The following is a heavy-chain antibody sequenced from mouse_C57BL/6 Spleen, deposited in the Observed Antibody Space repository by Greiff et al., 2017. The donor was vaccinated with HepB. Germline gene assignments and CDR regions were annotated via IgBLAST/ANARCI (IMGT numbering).Heavy chain of an antibody. CDR3: VRGYYGSWYFDV. CDR1: GFSFNTYA. V-gene: IGHV10-1*01. CDR2: IRSKSNNYAT. D-gene: IGHD1-1*01. Sequence: EVKLQESGGGLVQPKGSLKLSCAASGFSFNTYAMNWVRQAPGKGLEWVARIRSKSNNYATYYADSVKDRFTISREDSESMLYLQMNNMKTEDTAMYYCVRGYYGSWYFDVWGTGTTVTVSS. J-gene: IGHJ1*03.